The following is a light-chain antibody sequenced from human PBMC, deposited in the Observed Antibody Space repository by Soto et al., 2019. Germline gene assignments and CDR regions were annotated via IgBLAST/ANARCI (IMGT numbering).Light chain of an antibody. CDR3: SSYAGSNNLV. J-gene: IGLJ3*02. Sequence: QSVLTQPPSASGSPGQSVTISCTGTSSDVGAYKYVSWYQQHPGKAPKLIISEVSQRPSGVTDRFSGSKSGNTASLTVSGLQPEDEADYYCSSYAGSNNLVFGGGTKVTVL. CDR2: EVS. V-gene: IGLV2-8*01. CDR1: SSDVGAYKY.